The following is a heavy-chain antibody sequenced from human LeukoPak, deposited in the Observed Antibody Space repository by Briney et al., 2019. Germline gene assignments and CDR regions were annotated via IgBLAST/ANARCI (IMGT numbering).Heavy chain of an antibody. D-gene: IGHD3-10*01. CDR1: GGSISSYY. CDR2: IYYSGST. V-gene: IGHV4-59*01. Sequence: SETLSLTCTVSGGSISSYYWSWIRQPPGKGLEWIGYIYYSGSTNYNPSLKSRVTISVDTSKNQFSLKLSSVTAADTAVYYCARVMGSSKYYYYYYMDVWGKGTAVTVSS. CDR3: ARVMGSSKYYYYYYMDV. J-gene: IGHJ6*03.